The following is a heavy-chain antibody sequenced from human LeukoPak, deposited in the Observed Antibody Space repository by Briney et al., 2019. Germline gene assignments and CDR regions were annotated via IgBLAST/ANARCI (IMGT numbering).Heavy chain of an antibody. CDR2: ISSSSSTI. Sequence: PAGSLRLSCAASGFTFSSYSMNWVRQAPGKGLEWVSYISSSSSTIYYADSVKGRFTISRDNAKNSLYLQMNSLRAEDTAVYYCAREVLPSGGMDVWGQGATVTVSS. J-gene: IGHJ6*02. CDR3: AREVLPSGGMDV. V-gene: IGHV3-48*01. D-gene: IGHD6-19*01. CDR1: GFTFSSYS.